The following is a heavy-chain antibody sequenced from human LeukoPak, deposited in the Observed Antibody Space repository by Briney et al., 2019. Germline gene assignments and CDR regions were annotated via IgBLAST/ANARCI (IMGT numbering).Heavy chain of an antibody. J-gene: IGHJ4*02. CDR1: GFTFSSSA. CDR3: AKESACSGGSCYLFDS. CDR2: ISGSGGST. D-gene: IGHD2-15*01. Sequence: GGSLRLSCAASGFTFSSSAMTWVRQAPGKGLEWVSDISGSGGSTYYADSVKGRFTISRDNPKNTLYLQMKSLRAEDTAVYYCAKESACSGGSCYLFDSWGQGTLVTVSS. V-gene: IGHV3-23*01.